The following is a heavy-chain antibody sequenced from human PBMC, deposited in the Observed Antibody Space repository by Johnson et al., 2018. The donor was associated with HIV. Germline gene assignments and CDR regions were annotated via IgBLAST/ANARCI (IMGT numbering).Heavy chain of an antibody. V-gene: IGHV3-30*19. CDR1: GFTFSIYG. CDR3: ARDGVGYGYDDRSFGF. Sequence: QVQLVESGGGLVQPGRSLRLSCATSGFTFSIYGMHWVRQAPGKGLEWVAVICYDGSNKYYVDSVKGRFTISRDLSKNTLYLQMNSLRAEDTAVYYCARDGVGYGYDDRSFGFWGQGTMVTVSS. J-gene: IGHJ3*01. D-gene: IGHD5-12*01. CDR2: ICYDGSNK.